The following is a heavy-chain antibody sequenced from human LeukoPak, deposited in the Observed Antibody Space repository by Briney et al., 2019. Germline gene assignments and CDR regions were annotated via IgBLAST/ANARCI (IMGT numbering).Heavy chain of an antibody. D-gene: IGHD3-22*01. Sequence: SETLSLTCSVSGGSISSYYWSWIRQPPGKGLECIGYIYYSGSTNYNPSLKSRVTISVDTSKNQFSLKLTSLTAADTAVYYCAREDSSGYLGYWGQGTLVTVSS. CDR3: AREDSSGYLGY. CDR1: GGSISSYY. V-gene: IGHV4-59*01. CDR2: IYYSGST. J-gene: IGHJ4*02.